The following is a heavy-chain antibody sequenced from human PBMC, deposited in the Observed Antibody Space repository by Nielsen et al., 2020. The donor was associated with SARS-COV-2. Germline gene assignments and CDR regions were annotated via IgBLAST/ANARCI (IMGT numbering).Heavy chain of an antibody. CDR2: ISASGGST. J-gene: IGHJ4*02. Sequence: GGSLRLSCAASGFTFDDYAMHWVRQAPGKGLEWVSLISASGGSTYYADSVRGRFTISRDNSKNTLFLQMNSLRAEDTAVYYCAKHTRVSGAYWGQGTLVTVSS. CDR3: AKHTRVSGAY. CDR1: GFTFDDYA. V-gene: IGHV3-23*01. D-gene: IGHD6-19*01.